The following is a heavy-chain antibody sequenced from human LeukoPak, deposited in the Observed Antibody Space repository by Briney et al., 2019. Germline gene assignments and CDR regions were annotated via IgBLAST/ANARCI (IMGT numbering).Heavy chain of an antibody. Sequence: GGSLRLSCAASGFSISDYYMTWVRQAPGKGLEWVSTIERGACTLYAGSVKGRFTIPRDNTKNTLYLQMNSLRDEGTAGSYGGRVGYDFYGWGTVTTVSV. J-gene: IGHJ6*03. CDR1: GFSISDYY. V-gene: IGHV3-66*01. CDR3: GRVGYDFYG. CDR2: IERGACT. D-gene: IGHD3/OR15-3a*01.